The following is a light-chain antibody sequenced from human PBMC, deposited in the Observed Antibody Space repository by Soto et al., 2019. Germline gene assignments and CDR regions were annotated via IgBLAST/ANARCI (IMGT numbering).Light chain of an antibody. V-gene: IGLV2-14*03. Sequence: QSALTQPASVSGSPGQSITISCTGTSSDVAAYNYVSWYQQHPGKAPKLMVXDVXXXXXXVSNRFXXSKSGNTXSXTIXGXXXXXXXXYYXSSYTSGGNYVFGTGTKLTVL. J-gene: IGLJ1*01. CDR2: DVX. CDR3: SSYTSGGNYV. CDR1: SSDVAAYNY.